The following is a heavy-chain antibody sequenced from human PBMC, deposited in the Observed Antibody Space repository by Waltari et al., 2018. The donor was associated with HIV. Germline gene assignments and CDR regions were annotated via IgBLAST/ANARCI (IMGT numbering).Heavy chain of an antibody. CDR3: ARATPGMRAFDI. CDR2: INSDGSST. J-gene: IGHJ3*02. Sequence: EVQLVESGGGLVQPGGSLRLSCAASGFSFSSYWMHWVRQAPGKGLVWVSRINSDGSSTSYADSVKGRFTISRDNAKNTLYLQMNSLRAEDTAVYYCARATPGMRAFDIWGQGTMVTVSS. CDR1: GFSFSSYW. V-gene: IGHV3-74*01.